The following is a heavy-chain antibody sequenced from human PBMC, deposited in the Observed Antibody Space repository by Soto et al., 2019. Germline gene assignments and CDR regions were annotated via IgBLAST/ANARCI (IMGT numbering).Heavy chain of an antibody. Sequence: EASVKVSCKASGFTFSSSAVQWVRQARGQRLEWIGWIVVGSGNTDYAEKFQERVTITRDMSTSTAYMELSSLRSEDTAVYYCAAEPSPRGPGYWGQGTLVTVSS. CDR2: IVVGSGNT. CDR3: AAEPSPRGPGY. V-gene: IGHV1-58*01. J-gene: IGHJ4*02. CDR1: GFTFSSSA.